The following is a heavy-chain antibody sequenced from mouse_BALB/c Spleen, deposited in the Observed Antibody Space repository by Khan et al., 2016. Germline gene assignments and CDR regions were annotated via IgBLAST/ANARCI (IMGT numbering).Heavy chain of an antibody. CDR2: ISSGGSYT. Sequence: EVQLVESGGGLVKPGGSLKLSCAASGSTFSSYAMSWVRQTPEKRLEWVASISSGGSYTYYLDSVKGRFTISSANAKKTLHLQMSSLRSEETAMYDCVRHGYVGWYFDAWGAGSTFTVSS. J-gene: IGHJ1*01. D-gene: IGHD2-14*01. CDR3: VRHGYVGWYFDA. CDR1: GSTFSSYA. V-gene: IGHV5-9-3*01.